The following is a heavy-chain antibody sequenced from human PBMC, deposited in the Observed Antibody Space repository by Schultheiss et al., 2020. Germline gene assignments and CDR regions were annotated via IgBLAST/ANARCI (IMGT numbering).Heavy chain of an antibody. Sequence: GGSLRLSCAASGFTFDDYAMHWVRQAPGKGLEWVSGISWNSGSIGYADSVKGRFTISRDNAKNSLYLQMNSLRAGDTALYYCAKDKVGYYYYGMDVWGQGTTVTVSS. V-gene: IGHV3-9*01. CDR1: GFTFDDYA. J-gene: IGHJ6*02. CDR2: ISWNSGSI. CDR3: AKDKVGYYYYGMDV.